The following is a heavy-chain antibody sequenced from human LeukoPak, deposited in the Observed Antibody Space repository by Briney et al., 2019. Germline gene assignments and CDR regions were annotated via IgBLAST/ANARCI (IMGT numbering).Heavy chain of an antibody. CDR3: AKEWDSLTDYYGGYGMDV. V-gene: IGHV3-43*02. D-gene: IGHD3-9*01. Sequence: PGGSLRLSCAASGFTFDDYAMPWVRQVPGKGLEWVSLISKNGGRTHYADSVKGRFTISRDNSKNSLYLQMNSLRAEDTAFYYCAKEWDSLTDYYGGYGMDVWGQGTTVTVSS. CDR1: GFTFDDYA. CDR2: ISKNGGRT. J-gene: IGHJ6*02.